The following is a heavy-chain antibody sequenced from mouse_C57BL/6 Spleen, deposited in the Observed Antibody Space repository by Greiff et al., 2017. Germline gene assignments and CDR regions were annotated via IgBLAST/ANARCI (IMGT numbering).Heavy chain of an antibody. V-gene: IGHV5-17*01. CDR3: ARGGNDYAMDY. CDR1: GFTFSDYG. Sequence: EVKLMESGGGLVKPGGSLKLSCAASGFTFSDYGMHWVRQAPEKGLEWVAYISSGSSTIYYAATLKGRFTISRDNAKNTLFLQMTSLRSEDTAMYYWARGGNDYAMDYWGQGTSVTVSS. J-gene: IGHJ4*01. CDR2: ISSGSSTI.